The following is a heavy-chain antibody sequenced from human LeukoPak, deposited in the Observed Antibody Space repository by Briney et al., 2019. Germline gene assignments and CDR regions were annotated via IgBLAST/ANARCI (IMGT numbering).Heavy chain of an antibody. V-gene: IGHV4-59*08. Sequence: PSETLSLTCTVSGESISGFYWNWIRQPPGKGLEWLGYIYYSGSTNYNPSLKSRVTISIDTSKNQFSLKLSSVTAADTAVYYCAKVDLSIWYFDLWGRGTLVTVSS. CDR2: IYYSGST. CDR1: GESISGFY. D-gene: IGHD2/OR15-2a*01. J-gene: IGHJ2*01. CDR3: AKVDLSIWYFDL.